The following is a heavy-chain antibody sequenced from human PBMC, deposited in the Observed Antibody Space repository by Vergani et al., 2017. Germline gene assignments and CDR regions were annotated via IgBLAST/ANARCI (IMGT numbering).Heavy chain of an antibody. CDR3: RGVFGVVIIPRWFDP. CDR1: GFTVSSNE. Sequence: EVQLVESRGVLVQPGGSLRLSCAASGFTVSSNEMSWVRQAPGKGLEWVSSISGGSTYYADSRKGRFTISRDNSKNTLHLQMNSLGAEDTAVYYPRGVFGVVIIPRWFDPWGQGTLVTVSS. V-gene: IGHV3-38-3*01. D-gene: IGHD3-3*01. CDR2: ISGGST. J-gene: IGHJ5*02.